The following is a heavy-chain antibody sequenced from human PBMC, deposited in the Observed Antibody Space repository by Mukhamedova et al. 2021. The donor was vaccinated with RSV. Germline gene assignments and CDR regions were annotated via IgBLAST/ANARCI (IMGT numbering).Heavy chain of an antibody. D-gene: IGHD5-18*01. V-gene: IGHV4-39*07. CDR2: IYYSGST. J-gene: IGHJ5*02. Sequence: IYYSGSTYYNPSLKSRVTISVDTSKNQFSLKLSSVTAADTAVYYCATSPRWLAGYNWFDPWGQGTLVTVSS. CDR3: ATSPRWLAGYNWFDP.